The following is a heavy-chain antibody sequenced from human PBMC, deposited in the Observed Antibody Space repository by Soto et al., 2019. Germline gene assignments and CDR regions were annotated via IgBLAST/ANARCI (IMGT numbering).Heavy chain of an antibody. D-gene: IGHD2-2*01. J-gene: IGHJ4*02. Sequence: SVKVSCKASGGTFSSYSISWVRQAPGQGLEWMGGIIPIFGTANYAQKFQGRVTITADESTSTAYMELSSVRSEDTAVYYCASAPIVVVPAAMRPYYFEYWGQGTLVTVS. CDR2: IIPIFGTA. CDR3: ASAPIVVVPAAMRPYYFEY. CDR1: GGTFSSYS. V-gene: IGHV1-69*13.